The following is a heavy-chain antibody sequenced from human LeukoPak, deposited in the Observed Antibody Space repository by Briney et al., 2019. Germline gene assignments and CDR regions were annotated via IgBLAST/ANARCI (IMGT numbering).Heavy chain of an antibody. Sequence: GGSLRLSCAASGFTFRSYDMHWVRQPIGKGLEWVSAISTAGDTYYSGSVKGRFTISRENTKNSLYLQMNSLRAGDTAVYYCARGNKLLSPSYGFDMWGQETMVTVSS. D-gene: IGHD2-2*01. CDR3: ARGNKLLSPSYGFDM. J-gene: IGHJ3*02. CDR2: ISTAGDT. V-gene: IGHV3-13*01. CDR1: GFTFRSYD.